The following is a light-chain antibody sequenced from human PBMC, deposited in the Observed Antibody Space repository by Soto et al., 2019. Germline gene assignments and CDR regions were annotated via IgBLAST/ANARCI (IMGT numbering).Light chain of an antibody. CDR2: AAS. Sequence: DIPLTQSPSFLSASVGDRVTITCRASQGISSYLAWYQQKPGKAPKLLIYAASTLQSGVPSRFSGSGSGTEFTLTISSLQPEDFATYYCQQLNNYPSFGPGTKVDIK. CDR1: QGISSY. V-gene: IGKV1-9*01. CDR3: QQLNNYPS. J-gene: IGKJ3*01.